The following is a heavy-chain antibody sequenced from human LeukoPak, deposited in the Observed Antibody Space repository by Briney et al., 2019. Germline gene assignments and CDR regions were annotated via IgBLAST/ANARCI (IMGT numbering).Heavy chain of an antibody. V-gene: IGHV3-23*01. CDR3: AKGKEYYDFWSGQIYYYYGMDV. CDR1: GFTFSSYA. J-gene: IGHJ6*02. Sequence: GGCLRLSCAASGFTFSSYAMRWVRQAPGKGLEWVSAISGSGGSTYYADSVEGRFTISRDNSKNTLYLQMNSLRAEDTAVYYCAKGKEYYDFWSGQIYYYYGMDVWGQGTTVTVSS. D-gene: IGHD3-3*01. CDR2: ISGSGGST.